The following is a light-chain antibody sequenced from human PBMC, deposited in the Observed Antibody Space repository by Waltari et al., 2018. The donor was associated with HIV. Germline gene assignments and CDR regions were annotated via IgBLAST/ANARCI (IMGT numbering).Light chain of an antibody. V-gene: IGLV1-47*01. CDR3: VAWDDSLRGVV. CDR1: TSTIGSND. Sequence: SVLTQPPSASGTPGQRVTISCSGSTSTIGSNDVIWYQHLPGAAPKLLIHRNNQRPSGVPDRFSGSTSGTSASLAISGLRSEDEADYYCVAWDDSLRGVVFGGGTKVAAL. CDR2: RNN. J-gene: IGLJ2*01.